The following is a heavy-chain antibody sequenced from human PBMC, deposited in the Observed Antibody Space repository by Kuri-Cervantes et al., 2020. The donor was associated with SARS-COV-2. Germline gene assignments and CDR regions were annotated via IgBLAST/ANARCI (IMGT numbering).Heavy chain of an antibody. V-gene: IGHV4-39*01. CDR2: ICYSGST. CDR1: GGSTSSSSYY. D-gene: IGHD6-13*01. J-gene: IGHJ4*02. Sequence: ESLKISCTVSGGSTSSSSYYWGWIRQPPGKGLGWIGSICYSGSTYYNPSIKSRVTISVDTSKNQFSLKLSSVTAADTSVYYCARRVGDSSSWTPYSFDYGGRGTLVTVSS. CDR3: ARRVGDSSSWTPYSFDY.